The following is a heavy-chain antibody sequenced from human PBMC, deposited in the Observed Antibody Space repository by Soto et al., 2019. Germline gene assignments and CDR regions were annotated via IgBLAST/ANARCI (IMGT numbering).Heavy chain of an antibody. J-gene: IGHJ4*02. CDR2: ISSNGGST. D-gene: IGHD3-22*01. Sequence: HPGGSLRLSCSASGFTFSSYAMHWVRQAPGKGLEYVSAISSNGGSTYYADSVKGRFTISRDNSKNTLYLQMSSLRAEDTAVYYCVKAPAITMIVVVTPAPFDYWGQGTLVTVSS. CDR1: GFTFSSYA. V-gene: IGHV3-64D*06. CDR3: VKAPAITMIVVVTPAPFDY.